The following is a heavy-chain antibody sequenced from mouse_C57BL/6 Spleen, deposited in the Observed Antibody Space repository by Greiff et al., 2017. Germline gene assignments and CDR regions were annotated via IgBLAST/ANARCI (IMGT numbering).Heavy chain of an antibody. CDR1: GYTFTTYP. CDR2: FHPYNDDT. D-gene: IGHD2-2*01. J-gene: IGHJ4*01. CDR3: ARGYEGDYYAMDY. Sequence: VKVVESGAELVKPGASVKMSCKASGYTFTTYPIEWMKQNHGKSLEWIGNFHPYNDDTKYNEKFKGKATLTVEKSSSTVYLELSRLTSDDSAVYYCARGYEGDYYAMDYWGQGTSVTVSS. V-gene: IGHV1-47*01.